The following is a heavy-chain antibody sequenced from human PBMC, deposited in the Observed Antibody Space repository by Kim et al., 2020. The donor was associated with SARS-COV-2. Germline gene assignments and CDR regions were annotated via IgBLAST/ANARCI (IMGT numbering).Heavy chain of an antibody. CDR2: ISYDGSNK. CDR1: GFTFSSYG. Sequence: GGSLRLSCAASGFTFSSYGMHWVRQAPGKGLEWVAVISYDGSNKYYADSVKGRFTISRDNSKNTLYLQMNSLRAEDTAVYYCAATVTTRGAFDIWGQGTMVTVSS. V-gene: IGHV3-30*03. D-gene: IGHD4-17*01. J-gene: IGHJ3*02. CDR3: AATVTTRGAFDI.